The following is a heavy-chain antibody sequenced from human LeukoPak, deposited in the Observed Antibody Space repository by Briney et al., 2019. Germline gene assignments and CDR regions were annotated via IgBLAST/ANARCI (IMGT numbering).Heavy chain of an antibody. CDR3: AKDRLRGYSYGYVDY. CDR2: IWYDGANQ. V-gene: IGHV3-33*06. J-gene: IGHJ4*02. Sequence: GGSLRLSCAASGFTFSSYAMHWVRQAPAKGLEWVAVIWYDGANQYYTDSVKGRFTISRDNSKNTLYLQMNSLRAEDTAVYYCAKDRLRGYSYGYVDYWGQGTLVSVSS. D-gene: IGHD5-18*01. CDR1: GFTFSSYA.